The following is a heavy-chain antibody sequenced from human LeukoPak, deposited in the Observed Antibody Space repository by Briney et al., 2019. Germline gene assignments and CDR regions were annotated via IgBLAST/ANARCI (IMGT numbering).Heavy chain of an antibody. CDR2: IYPGDSDT. Sequence: GVSLKISSKGSGYSFTSYWIGWVRPMPGKGLEWMGIIYPGDSDTRYSPSFQGQVTISADKSISTAYLQCSSLKASDTAMYYCAVWFGWDAFDIWGQGTMVTVSS. CDR3: AVWFGWDAFDI. D-gene: IGHD3-10*01. V-gene: IGHV5-51*01. CDR1: GYSFTSYW. J-gene: IGHJ3*02.